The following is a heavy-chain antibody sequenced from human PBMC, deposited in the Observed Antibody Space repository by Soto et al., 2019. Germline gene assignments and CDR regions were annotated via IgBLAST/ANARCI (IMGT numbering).Heavy chain of an antibody. D-gene: IGHD5-12*01. J-gene: IGHJ6*02. Sequence: PGGSLRLSCAASGFTFRSYAIHWGRQAPGKGLEWVAVISYDGSNKYYADSVKGRFTISRDNSKNTLYLQMNSLRAEDTAVYYCARAGQYSGYDTYYYYYGMDVWGQGTTVTVSS. CDR2: ISYDGSNK. CDR3: ARAGQYSGYDTYYYYYGMDV. CDR1: GFTFRSYA. V-gene: IGHV3-30-3*01.